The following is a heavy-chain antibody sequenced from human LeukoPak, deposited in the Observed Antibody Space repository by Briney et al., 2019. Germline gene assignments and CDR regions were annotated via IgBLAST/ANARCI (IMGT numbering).Heavy chain of an antibody. CDR3: AKNSRAGQVSD. D-gene: IGHD5/OR15-5a*01. Sequence: GRSLRLSCAASGFTFRSNGMGWVRPAPGKGLNWVSAIRGSGGSTCYADSVKGRFTISRDNSKNTLYLQMNGLIAKDTAVYYCAKNSRAGQVSDWGQGTLVTVSS. CDR2: IRGSGGST. CDR1: GFTFRSNG. J-gene: IGHJ4*02. V-gene: IGHV3-23*01.